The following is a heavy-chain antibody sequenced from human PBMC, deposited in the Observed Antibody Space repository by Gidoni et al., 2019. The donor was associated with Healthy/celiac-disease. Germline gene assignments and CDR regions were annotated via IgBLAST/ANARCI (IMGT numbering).Heavy chain of an antibody. CDR1: GGSISSSSYY. CDR2: IYYSGST. J-gene: IGHJ4*02. D-gene: IGHD1-1*01. V-gene: IGHV4-39*01. Sequence: QLQLQESGPGLVTPSETLSLTCTVSGGSISSSSYYWGWIRQPPGKGLEWIGSIYYSGSTSYNPSLKSRVTISVDTSKNQFSLKLSSVTAADTAVYYCASYWNYVDYWGQGTLVTVSS. CDR3: ASYWNYVDY.